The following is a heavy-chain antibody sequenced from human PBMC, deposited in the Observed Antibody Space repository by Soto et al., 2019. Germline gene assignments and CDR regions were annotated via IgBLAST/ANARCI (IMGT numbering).Heavy chain of an antibody. CDR3: ATDRQGYSSSSHSCNWFDP. CDR1: GGSISSGGYY. D-gene: IGHD6-6*01. Sequence: PSETLSLTCTVSGGSISSGGYYWSWIRQHPGKGLEWIGYIYYSGSTYYNPSLKSRVTISVDTSKNQFSLKLSSVNAADTAVYYCATDRQGYSSSSHSCNWFDPWGQGTLVTVSS. CDR2: IYYSGST. J-gene: IGHJ5*02. V-gene: IGHV4-31*03.